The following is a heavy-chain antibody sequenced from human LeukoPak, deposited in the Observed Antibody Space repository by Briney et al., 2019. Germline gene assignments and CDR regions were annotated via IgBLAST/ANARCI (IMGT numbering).Heavy chain of an antibody. V-gene: IGHV4-30-2*01. CDR1: GGSISSGGYY. D-gene: IGHD5-18*01. J-gene: IGHJ4*02. CDR2: INHSGST. CDR3: ARSRGYSYGTTFLDY. Sequence: SQTLSLTCTVSGGSISSGGYYWSWIRQPPGKGLEWIGEINHSGSTNYNPSLKSRVTISVDTSKTQFSLKLSSVTAADTAVYYCARSRGYSYGTTFLDYWGQGTLVTVSS.